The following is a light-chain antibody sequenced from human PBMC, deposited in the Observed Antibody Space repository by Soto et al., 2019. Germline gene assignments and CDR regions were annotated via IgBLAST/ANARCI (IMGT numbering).Light chain of an antibody. Sequence: DIQMTQSPSSLSASVGDRVTITCQASQDISNYLNWYQQKPGKAPKLLIYDASNLETGVPSRFSGSGSGTDFTFTISSLQPEDIATYYCQQYGGSFIFGPGTKVDFK. CDR1: QDISNY. V-gene: IGKV1-33*01. J-gene: IGKJ3*01. CDR2: DAS. CDR3: QQYGGSFI.